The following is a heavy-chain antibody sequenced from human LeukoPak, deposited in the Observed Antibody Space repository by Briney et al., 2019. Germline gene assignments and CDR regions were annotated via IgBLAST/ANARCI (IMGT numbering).Heavy chain of an antibody. CDR2: IYHRGST. CDR1: GYSISSGYY. J-gene: IGHJ3*02. V-gene: IGHV4-38-2*02. CDR3: ARVGYCSSTSCYKYAFDI. Sequence: PSETLSLTCTVSGYSISSGYYWGWIRQPPGKGLEWIGYIYHRGSTYYNPSLKSRVTISLDRSKNQFSLKLSSVTAADTAVYYCARVGYCSSTSCYKYAFDIWGQGTMVTVSS. D-gene: IGHD2-2*02.